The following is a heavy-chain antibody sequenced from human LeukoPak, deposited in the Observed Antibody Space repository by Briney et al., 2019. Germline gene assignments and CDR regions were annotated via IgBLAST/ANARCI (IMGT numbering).Heavy chain of an antibody. D-gene: IGHD3-3*01. Sequence: GGSLRLSCAASGFTFSSYAMSWVRQAPGKGLEWVSAISGSGGSTYYADSVKDRFTISRDNSKNTLYLQMNSLRAEDTAVYYCAKDKEAYDFWSGYFPGPDDYWGQGTLVTVSS. CDR3: AKDKEAYDFWSGYFPGPDDY. V-gene: IGHV3-23*01. CDR1: GFTFSSYA. CDR2: ISGSGGST. J-gene: IGHJ4*02.